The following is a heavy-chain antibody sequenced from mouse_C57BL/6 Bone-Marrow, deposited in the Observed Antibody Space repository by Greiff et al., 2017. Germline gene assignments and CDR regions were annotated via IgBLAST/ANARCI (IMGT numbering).Heavy chain of an antibody. J-gene: IGHJ3*01. CDR2: INPNNGGT. CDR3: ASDGNAFAY. CDR1: GYTFTDYY. V-gene: IGHV1-26*01. Sequence: VQLQQSGPELVKPGASVKISCKASGYTFTDYYMNWVKQSHGKSLEWIGDINPNNGGTSYNQKFKGKATLTVDKSSSTAYMELRSLTSEDSAVYYFASDGNAFAYWGQGTLVTVSA. D-gene: IGHD2-1*01.